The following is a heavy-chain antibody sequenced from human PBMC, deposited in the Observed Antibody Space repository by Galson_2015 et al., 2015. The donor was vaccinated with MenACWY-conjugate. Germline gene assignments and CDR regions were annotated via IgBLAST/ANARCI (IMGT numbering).Heavy chain of an antibody. CDR1: GYIFSNYW. Sequence: QSGAEVKKPGESLKISCKASGYIFSNYWIAWVRQMPGKGPEWMGAIYPGDSDTRYSPSFQGQVTISADKSISTAYLQWNSLQASAPAMYYCARHPPGGRGMDVWGHGTTVTVSS. V-gene: IGHV5-51*01. CDR2: IYPGDSDT. J-gene: IGHJ6*02. D-gene: IGHD1-26*01. CDR3: ARHPPGGRGMDV.